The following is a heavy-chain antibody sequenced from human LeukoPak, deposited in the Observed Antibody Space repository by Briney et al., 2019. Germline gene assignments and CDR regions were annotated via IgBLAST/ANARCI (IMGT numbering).Heavy chain of an antibody. J-gene: IGHJ4*02. CDR3: ARDYADYVGYFFFDY. CDR2: IGGSGANT. V-gene: IGHV3-23*01. D-gene: IGHD4-17*01. CDR1: GFTFPSYA. Sequence: PGGSLRLSCVASGFTFPSYAMNWVRQAPGKGLEWVSGIGGSGANTYYADSVKGRFTISRDNSRNTLYLQMNSLRAEDTAVYYCARDYADYVGYFFFDYWGQGTLVTVSS.